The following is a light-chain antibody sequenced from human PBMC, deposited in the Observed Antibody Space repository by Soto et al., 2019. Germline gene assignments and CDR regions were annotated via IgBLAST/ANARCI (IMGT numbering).Light chain of an antibody. V-gene: IGLV2-8*01. Sequence: QSVLTQPPSASGSPGQSVTISCTGTSSDVGGYNYVSWYQHHPGKAPKLIIYEVYKRPSGVPDRFSGSKSGNTAALTVSVLQAEDEADYYCSSYVGTNSYVFGTGTKVTVL. CDR1: SSDVGGYNY. J-gene: IGLJ1*01. CDR2: EVY. CDR3: SSYVGTNSYV.